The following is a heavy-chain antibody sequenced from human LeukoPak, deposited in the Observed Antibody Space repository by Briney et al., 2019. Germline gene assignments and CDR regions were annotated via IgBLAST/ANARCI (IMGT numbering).Heavy chain of an antibody. CDR3: AKDLYSSGWTYDY. CDR1: GFTFSSYA. V-gene: IGHV3-23*01. D-gene: IGHD6-19*01. J-gene: IGHJ4*02. Sequence: GGSLRLSCAASGFTFSSYAMSWVRQAPGKGLEWVSAISGSGGSTYYADSVKGRFTISRDNSKNMLYLQMNSLRAEDTAVYYCAKDLYSSGWTYDYWGQGTLVTVSS. CDR2: ISGSGGST.